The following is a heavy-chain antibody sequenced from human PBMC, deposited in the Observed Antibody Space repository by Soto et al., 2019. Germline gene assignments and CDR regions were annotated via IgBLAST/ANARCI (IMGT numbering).Heavy chain of an antibody. D-gene: IGHD3-22*01. J-gene: IGHJ4*02. CDR1: GFTFSSYG. V-gene: IGHV3-30*18. CDR3: AKIPYYYDSSGSGPKFDY. CDR2: ISYDGSNK. Sequence: GGSLRLSCAASGFTFSSYGMHWVRQAPGKGREWVAVISYDGSNKYYADSVKGRFTISRDNSKNTLYLQMNSLRAEDTAVYYCAKIPYYYDSSGSGPKFDYWGQGTLVTVSS.